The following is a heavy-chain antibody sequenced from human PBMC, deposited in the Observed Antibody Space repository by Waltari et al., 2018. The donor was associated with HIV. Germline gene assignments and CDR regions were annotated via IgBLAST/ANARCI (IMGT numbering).Heavy chain of an antibody. V-gene: IGHV1-2*04. D-gene: IGHD2-15*01. CDR1: GYTFTGYY. J-gene: IGHJ3*02. CDR3: ARDRSPLGYCSGGSCYSGGVDAFDI. CDR2: INPNSGGT. Sequence: QVQLVQSGAEVKKPGASVKVSCKASGYTFTGYYMHWVRQAPGQGLEWMGWINPNSGGTSYAQKFQGWVTMTRDTSISTAYMELSRLRSDDTAVYYCARDRSPLGYCSGGSCYSGGVDAFDIWGQGTMVTVSS.